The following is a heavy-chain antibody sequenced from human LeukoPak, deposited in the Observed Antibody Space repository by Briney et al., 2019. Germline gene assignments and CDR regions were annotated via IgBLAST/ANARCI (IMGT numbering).Heavy chain of an antibody. CDR1: GYTFTSYG. CDR3: ARDTYYYGSGNQLTPIDY. CDR2: ISAYNGNT. V-gene: IGHV1-18*01. J-gene: IGHJ4*02. Sequence: ASVKVSCKASGYTFTSYGISWVRQARGQGREWMGWISAYNGNTNYVQKFQGRVTLTTDTATRKAYMELRSLSSDATAVYYCARDTYYYGSGNQLTPIDYWGQGTLVTVSS. D-gene: IGHD3-10*01.